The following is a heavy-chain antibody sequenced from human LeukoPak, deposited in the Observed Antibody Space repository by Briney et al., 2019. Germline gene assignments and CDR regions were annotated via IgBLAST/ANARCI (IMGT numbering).Heavy chain of an antibody. Sequence: PGGSLRLSCAASGFTFSSYTMNWVRLAPGKGLEWVSSISSSSSYIYYADSVKGRFTISRDNAKNSLFLQMNSLRAEDTAVYYCARGYDILTGYPLHGMDVWGQGTTVTVSS. D-gene: IGHD3-9*01. CDR2: ISSSSSYI. CDR1: GFTFSSYT. V-gene: IGHV3-21*04. J-gene: IGHJ6*02. CDR3: ARGYDILTGYPLHGMDV.